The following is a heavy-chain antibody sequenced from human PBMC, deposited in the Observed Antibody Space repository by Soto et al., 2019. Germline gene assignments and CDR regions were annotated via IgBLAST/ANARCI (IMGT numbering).Heavy chain of an antibody. Sequence: ASVKVSCKASGYTFTTYDINWVRQATGQGLEWMGYMNPNSGNTGYAQNFQDRVTMTWNTSKNQFSLQLNSVTPEDAAVYYCANDPGYSLDYWGQGTQVTVSS. CDR2: MNPNSGNT. J-gene: IGHJ4*02. D-gene: IGHD5-12*01. CDR3: ANDPGYSLDY. CDR1: GYTFTTYD. V-gene: IGHV1-8*01.